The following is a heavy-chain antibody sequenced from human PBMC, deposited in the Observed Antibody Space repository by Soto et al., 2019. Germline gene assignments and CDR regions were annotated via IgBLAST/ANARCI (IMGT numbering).Heavy chain of an antibody. D-gene: IGHD3-3*01. CDR2: ISGSGGST. Sequence: EVQLLESGGGLVQPGGSLRLSCAASGFTFSSYAMSWVRQAPGKGLEWVSAISGSGGSTYYADSVKGRFTISRDNSKNTLYLQMNSLRAEDTAVYYCAKQGGYYDFWSGSADNWFDPWGQGTLVTVSS. CDR3: AKQGGYYDFWSGSADNWFDP. V-gene: IGHV3-23*01. J-gene: IGHJ5*02. CDR1: GFTFSSYA.